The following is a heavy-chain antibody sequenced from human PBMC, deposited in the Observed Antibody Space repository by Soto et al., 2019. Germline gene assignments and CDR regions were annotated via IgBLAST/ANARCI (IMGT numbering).Heavy chain of an antibody. J-gene: IGHJ4*02. CDR2: IIPIFGTA. Sequence: QVQLVQSGAEVKKPGSSVKVSCKASGGTFRSYAISWVRQAPGQGLEWMGGIIPIFGTANYAQKFQGRVTITADESTSTAYMALSSLRSEATAVYYCVRGVELLVWVFYYWGEGTLVTVSS. CDR3: VRGVELLVWVFYY. D-gene: IGHD3-16*01. V-gene: IGHV1-69*01. CDR1: GGTFRSYA.